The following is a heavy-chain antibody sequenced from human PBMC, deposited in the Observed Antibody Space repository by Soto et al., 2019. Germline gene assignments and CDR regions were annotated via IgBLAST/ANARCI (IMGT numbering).Heavy chain of an antibody. J-gene: IGHJ4*02. V-gene: IGHV3-30*18. D-gene: IGHD4-17*01. Sequence: QVQLVESGGGVVQPGRSLRISCAASGFTFSSYGMHWVRQAPGNGREWVAVISYDGSNKYYADSVKGRFTISRDNSKNTLYLQIHSLRAEDTAVYYCAKVGPDYGDDHFDYWGQGTLVTVSS. CDR2: ISYDGSNK. CDR3: AKVGPDYGDDHFDY. CDR1: GFTFSSYG.